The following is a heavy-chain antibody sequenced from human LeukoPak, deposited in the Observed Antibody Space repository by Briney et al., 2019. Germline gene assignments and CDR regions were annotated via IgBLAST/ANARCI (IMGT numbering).Heavy chain of an antibody. CDR3: ATALLFKNSYGYSFDY. D-gene: IGHD5-18*01. CDR1: GYTLTELS. Sequence: APVKVSCKVSGYTLTELSMHWVRQAPGKGLEWMGGFDPEDGETIYAQKFQGRVTMTEDTSTDTAYTELSSLRSEDTAVYYCATALLFKNSYGYSFDYWGQGTLVTVSS. V-gene: IGHV1-24*01. CDR2: FDPEDGET. J-gene: IGHJ4*02.